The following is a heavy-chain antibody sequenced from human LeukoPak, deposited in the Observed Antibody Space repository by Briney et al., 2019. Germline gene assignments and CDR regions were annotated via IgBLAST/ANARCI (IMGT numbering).Heavy chain of an antibody. D-gene: IGHD2-15*01. CDR3: ARVGIGNKGLFAY. V-gene: IGHV1-69*06. J-gene: IGHJ4*02. CDR2: IIPIFGTA. CDR1: GGTFSSYA. Sequence: ASVKVSCKASGGTFSSYAISWVRQAPGQGLEWMGGIIPIFGTANYAQKLQGRVTITADKSTSTAYMELSSLRSEDTAVYYCARVGIGNKGLFAYWGQGTLVTVSS.